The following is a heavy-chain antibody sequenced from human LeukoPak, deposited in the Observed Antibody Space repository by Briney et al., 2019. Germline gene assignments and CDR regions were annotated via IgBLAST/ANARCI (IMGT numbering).Heavy chain of an antibody. D-gene: IGHD6-13*01. CDR1: GYTFTSYA. CDR2: INDGNGNT. Sequence: ASVKVSCKASGYTFTSYAMNWVRQAPGQRLERMGWINDGNGNTKYSQEFQGRVTITRDTSASTAYMELSSLRSEDMAVYYCARRPLLSGQQLGYFDHWGQGTLVTVSS. J-gene: IGHJ4*02. V-gene: IGHV1-3*03. CDR3: ARRPLLSGQQLGYFDH.